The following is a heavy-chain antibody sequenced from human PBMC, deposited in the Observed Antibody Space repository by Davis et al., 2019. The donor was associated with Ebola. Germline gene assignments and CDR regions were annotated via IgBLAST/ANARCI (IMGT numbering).Heavy chain of an antibody. CDR3: ARVRTIFGVVIEDYGMDV. D-gene: IGHD3-3*01. Sequence: MPSETLSLTCTVSGYSISSGYYWGWIRQPPGKGLEWIGSIYHSGSTYYNPSLKSRVTISVDTSKNQFSLKLSSVTAADTAVYYCARVRTIFGVVIEDYGMDVWGQGTTVTVSS. J-gene: IGHJ6*02. V-gene: IGHV4-38-2*02. CDR2: IYHSGST. CDR1: GYSISSGYY.